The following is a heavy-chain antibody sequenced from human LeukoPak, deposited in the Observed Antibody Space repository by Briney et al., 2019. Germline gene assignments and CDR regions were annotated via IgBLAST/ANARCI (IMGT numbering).Heavy chain of an antibody. CDR2: LHHSEIT. CDR1: IYSISSGYY. D-gene: IGHD1-7*01. J-gene: IGHJ3*02. V-gene: IGHV4-38-2*01. CDR3: ARNYLLGSDAFDI. Sequence: PSETLSLTCAVSIYSISSGYYWGWIRQSPGRGLEWIGTLHHSEITYYNPSLKSRVTISVDTSKNQFSLNLSSVTAADTAVYYCARNYLLGSDAFDIWGQGTMVTVSS.